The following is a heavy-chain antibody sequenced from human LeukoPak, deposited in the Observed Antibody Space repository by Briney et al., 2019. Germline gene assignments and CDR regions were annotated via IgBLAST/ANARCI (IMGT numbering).Heavy chain of an antibody. V-gene: IGHV3-9*01. CDR3: AKDISSSPYCGGDCGLDV. J-gene: IGHJ6*02. CDR1: GFTFDDYA. Sequence: AGGSLRLSCAASGFTFDDYAMHWVRQAPGKGLEWVSGISWNSGSIGYADSVKGRFTISRDNAKNSLYLQMNSPRAEDTALYYCAKDISSSPYCGGDCGLDVWGQGTTVTVSS. CDR2: ISWNSGSI. D-gene: IGHD2-21*02.